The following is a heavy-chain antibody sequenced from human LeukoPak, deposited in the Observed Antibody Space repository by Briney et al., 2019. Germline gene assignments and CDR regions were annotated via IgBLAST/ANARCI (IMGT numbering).Heavy chain of an antibody. CDR1: GXTFSGYY. CDR3: ARDRGAVAATWFDY. D-gene: IGHD6-19*01. CDR2: IGSSSTYT. J-gene: IGHJ4*02. Sequence: GGSLRLSCAASGXTFSGYYMSWVPQAPGKGLEWVSCIGSSSTYTNYADSVKGRFTISRDNAKNSLYLQMDGLRAEDTAVYYCARDRGAVAATWFDYWGQGTLVTVSS. V-gene: IGHV3-11*05.